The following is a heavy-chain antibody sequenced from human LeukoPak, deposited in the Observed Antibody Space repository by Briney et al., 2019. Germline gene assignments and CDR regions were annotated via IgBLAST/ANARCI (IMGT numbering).Heavy chain of an antibody. Sequence: GGSLRLSCAASGFTFSSYAMSWVRQAPGKGLEWVSAIGGRGVSTSYADSVRGRFTISRDNSKNTLYLQMNSLRAEDTAVYYCAKAASGNWNDVSDYWGQGTMVTASS. J-gene: IGHJ4*02. CDR3: AKAASGNWNDVSDY. D-gene: IGHD1-1*01. V-gene: IGHV3-23*01. CDR2: IGGRGVST. CDR1: GFTFSSYA.